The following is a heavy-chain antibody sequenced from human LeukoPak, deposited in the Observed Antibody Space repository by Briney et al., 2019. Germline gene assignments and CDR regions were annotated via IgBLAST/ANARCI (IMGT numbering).Heavy chain of an antibody. CDR1: GFIFSNAW. CDR3: TDIGGSTL. V-gene: IGHV3-15*01. D-gene: IGHD2-15*01. Sequence: KPGRSLRLSCAASGFIFSNAWMSWVRQASGKGLEWVCRIKSKTHGGTTDYAAPVKGRFTISRDDSKNTLYLQMNSLKTEDTAVYYCTDIGGSTLWGQGTLVTVSS. CDR2: IKSKTHGGTT. J-gene: IGHJ4*02.